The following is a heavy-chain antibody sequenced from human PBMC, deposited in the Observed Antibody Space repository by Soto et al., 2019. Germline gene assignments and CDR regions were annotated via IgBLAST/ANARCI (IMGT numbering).Heavy chain of an antibody. Sequence: SETLSLTCTVSGVSISSYYWSWIRQPPGKGLEWIGYIYYSGSTNYNPSLKSRVTISVDTSKNQFSLKLSSVTAADTAVYYCARHVFGYYDILTGYSRYFDYWGQGTLVTVSS. CDR1: GVSISSYY. D-gene: IGHD3-9*01. J-gene: IGHJ4*02. CDR2: IYYSGST. CDR3: ARHVFGYYDILTGYSRYFDY. V-gene: IGHV4-59*08.